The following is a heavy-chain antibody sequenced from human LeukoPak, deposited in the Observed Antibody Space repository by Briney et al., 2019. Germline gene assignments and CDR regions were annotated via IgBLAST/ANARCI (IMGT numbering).Heavy chain of an antibody. V-gene: IGHV3-11*04. J-gene: IGHJ4*02. CDR2: ISSSGSTI. CDR3: AADFDY. Sequence: LSLTCTVSGYSIRSDYYWGWIRQAPGKGLEWVSYISSSGSTIYYADSVKGRFTISRDNAKNSLYLQMNSLRDEDTAVYYCAADFDYWGQGTLVTVSS. CDR1: GYSIRSDYY.